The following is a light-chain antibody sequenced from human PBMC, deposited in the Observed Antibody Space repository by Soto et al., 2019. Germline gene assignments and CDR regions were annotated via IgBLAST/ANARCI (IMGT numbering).Light chain of an antibody. V-gene: IGKV3D-15*01. Sequence: EIVLTQSPGTLSLSPGQISTLSCRASQSVSSNLAWYQQKTGQEPRLPIYGASTRATGIPDRFTGSGSGTDFTLTISSLHPDDFATYYCQQYNSYSTFGGETKV. J-gene: IGKJ4*01. CDR3: QQYNSYST. CDR1: QSVSSN. CDR2: GAS.